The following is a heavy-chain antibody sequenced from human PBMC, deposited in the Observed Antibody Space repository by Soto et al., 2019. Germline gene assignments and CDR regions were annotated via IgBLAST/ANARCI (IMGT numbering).Heavy chain of an antibody. V-gene: IGHV3-21*04. J-gene: IGHJ4*02. CDR1: GFTFSSYA. CDR3: AADTGDIEVVPATT. CDR2: ISPASTYI. Sequence: GGSLRLSCAASGFTFSSYAMHWVRQPPGKGPEWLASISPASTYIRYADSVKGRFTISRDNARNSLSLQMMSLRADDTAMYYCAADTGDIEVVPATTWGQGTLVTV. D-gene: IGHD2-15*01.